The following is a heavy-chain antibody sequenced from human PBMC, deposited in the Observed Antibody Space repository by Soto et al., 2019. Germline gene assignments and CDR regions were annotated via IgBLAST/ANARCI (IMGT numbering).Heavy chain of an antibody. J-gene: IGHJ4*02. V-gene: IGHV1-18*01. Sequence: QVHLVQSGAEVKKPGASVKVSCKASGYTFTSYGITWVRQAPGQGLEWMGWISAHNGNTDYAQKLQGRVIVTRDTSTSTAYMEMRSLISDDTAVDYWARGRYGDYWGQGALVTVPS. CDR1: GYTFTSYG. CDR3: ARGRYGDY. D-gene: IGHD1-1*01. CDR2: ISAHNGNT.